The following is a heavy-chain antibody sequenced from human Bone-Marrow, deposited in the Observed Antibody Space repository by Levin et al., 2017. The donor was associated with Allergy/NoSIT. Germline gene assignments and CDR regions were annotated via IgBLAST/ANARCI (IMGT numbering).Heavy chain of an antibody. Sequence: PGGSLRLSCAASGFTFKTYAMNWVRQAPGKGLECVSGISSGGDKTYYADSVKGWFTISRDNSKNTVYLQMNSLRVEDTARYYCAKDGYSGDSKGHQFDYWGQGTLVTVSS. J-gene: IGHJ4*02. CDR2: ISSGGDKT. CDR3: AKDGYSGDSKGHQFDY. CDR1: GFTFKTYA. V-gene: IGHV3-23*01. D-gene: IGHD2-2*03.